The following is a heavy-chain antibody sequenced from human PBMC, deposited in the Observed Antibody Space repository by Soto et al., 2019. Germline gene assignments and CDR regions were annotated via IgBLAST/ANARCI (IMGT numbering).Heavy chain of an antibody. V-gene: IGHV1-18*01. CDR1: GYTFSNYG. J-gene: IGHJ5*02. CDR2: ISLYSDGT. D-gene: IGHD2-2*01. CDR3: ARVVPGAEAWFGP. Sequence: SVKVSCKTSGYTFSNYGITLVRQAPGQPLEWLGWISLYSDGTNYAQKFQGRVSMTTDTSTTTAYTELRSLRSDDTAVYYCARVVPGAEAWFGPWGQGTLVTVSS.